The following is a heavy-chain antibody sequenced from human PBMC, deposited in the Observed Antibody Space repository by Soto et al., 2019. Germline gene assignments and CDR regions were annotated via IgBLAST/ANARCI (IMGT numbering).Heavy chain of an antibody. CDR3: ARNRGGNSGLFDY. Sequence: SETLSLTCTVSGGSISSGDYYWSWIRQPPGKGLEWIGYIYYSGSTYYNPALKSRVSMSVDTSKNQFSLEVKSVTAADTAVYYCARNRGGNSGLFDYWDLGILVTVSS. CDR2: IYYSGST. J-gene: IGHJ4*02. CDR1: GGSISSGDYY. V-gene: IGHV4-30-4*02. D-gene: IGHD2-21*01.